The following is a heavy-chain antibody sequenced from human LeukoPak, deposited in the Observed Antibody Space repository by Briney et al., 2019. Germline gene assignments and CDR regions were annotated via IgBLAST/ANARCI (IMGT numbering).Heavy chain of an antibody. V-gene: IGHV4-61*02. Sequence: SQTLSLTCTVSGGSISSGSYYWSWIRQPAGKGLEWIGRIYTSGSTNYNPSLKSRVTISVDTSKNQFSLKVTSVTAADTAVYYCARSYGYSSSWYGSDWFDPWGQGTLVTVSS. CDR2: IYTSGST. J-gene: IGHJ5*02. D-gene: IGHD6-13*01. CDR3: ARSYGYSSSWYGSDWFDP. CDR1: GGSISSGSYY.